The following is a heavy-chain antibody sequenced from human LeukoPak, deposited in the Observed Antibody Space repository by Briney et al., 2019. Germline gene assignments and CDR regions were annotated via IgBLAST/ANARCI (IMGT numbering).Heavy chain of an antibody. CDR3: ARGLGGLVYFQH. Sequence: SETLSLTCTVSGGSISSGGYYWSWIRQHPGKGLEWIGYIYYSGSTYYNPSLKSRVTISVDTSKNQFSLKLSSVTAADTAVYYCARGLGGLVYFQHWGQGTLVTVSS. D-gene: IGHD6-19*01. J-gene: IGHJ1*01. CDR1: GGSISSGGYY. V-gene: IGHV4-31*03. CDR2: IYYSGST.